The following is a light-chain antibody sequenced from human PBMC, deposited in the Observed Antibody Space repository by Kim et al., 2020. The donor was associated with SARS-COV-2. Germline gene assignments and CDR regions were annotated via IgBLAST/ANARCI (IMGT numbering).Light chain of an antibody. CDR2: EDS. V-gene: IGLV3-25*03. Sequence: SYELTQPPSVSVSPGQTARITCSGDALPKHYAYWYQQKSGQAPLLVIYEDSERPSGIPERFSGSTSGTTVTLTISGVQEDDEADYYCQSADSSETYQVFGGGTQLTVL. CDR3: QSADSSETYQV. CDR1: ALPKHY. J-gene: IGLJ3*02.